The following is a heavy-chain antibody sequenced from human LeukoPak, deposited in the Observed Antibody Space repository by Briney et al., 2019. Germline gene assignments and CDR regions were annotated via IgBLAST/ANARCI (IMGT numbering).Heavy chain of an antibody. Sequence: SETLSLTCTVSGGSISSGGYYWSWIRQHPGKGLEWTGYIYYSGSTYYNPSLKSRVTISVDTSKNQFSLKLSSVTAADTAVYYCARGIFGYIPHDALDIWGQGTMVTVSS. V-gene: IGHV4-31*03. CDR2: IYYSGST. CDR3: ARGIFGYIPHDALDI. J-gene: IGHJ3*02. CDR1: GGSISSGGYY. D-gene: IGHD2-21*01.